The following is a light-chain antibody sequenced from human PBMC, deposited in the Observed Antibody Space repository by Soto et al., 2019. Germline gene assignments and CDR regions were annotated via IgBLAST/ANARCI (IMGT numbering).Light chain of an antibody. CDR2: GAS. V-gene: IGKV3-15*01. J-gene: IGKJ5*01. CDR3: QQLNYWPRIT. CDR1: QSVSNN. Sequence: EIVLTQSPGTLSLSPGERATLSCRASQSVSNNYLAWYQQKPGQAPRLLIHGASTRASGIPPRFSGSGSGTDFTLTISSLQSEDFAVYYCQQLNYWPRITFGQGTRLEIK.